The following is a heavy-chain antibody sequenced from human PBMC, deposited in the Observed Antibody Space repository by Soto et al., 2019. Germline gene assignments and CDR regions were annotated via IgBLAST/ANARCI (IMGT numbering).Heavy chain of an antibody. V-gene: IGHV4-61*01. CDR1: GGSVNIGTYY. CDR3: AKDSGYNYGYFRWFDP. Sequence: SETLSLTCTVPGGSVNIGTYYWSWIRQPPGKGLEWIGFIHYSGSTNYNPALKSRVTISVDTSKSQFSLKLSSVTAADMAVYYCAKDSGYNYGYFRWFDPWGQGTLVTVSS. J-gene: IGHJ5*02. CDR2: IHYSGST. D-gene: IGHD5-18*01.